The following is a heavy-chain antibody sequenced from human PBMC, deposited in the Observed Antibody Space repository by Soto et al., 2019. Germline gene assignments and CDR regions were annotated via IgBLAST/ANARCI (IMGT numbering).Heavy chain of an antibody. CDR2: IYYRGST. Sequence: SETLSLTCTVAGGSISSSSYYWGLIRQPPGKGLAWIGSIYYRGSTYYNPSLKSRVTISVDTSKNQFSLKLSSVTAADTAVYYCASQPSGYRYYYYGMDVWGQGTTVTVSS. J-gene: IGHJ6*02. CDR3: ASQPSGYRYYYYGMDV. D-gene: IGHD3-22*01. CDR1: GGSISSSSYY. V-gene: IGHV4-39*01.